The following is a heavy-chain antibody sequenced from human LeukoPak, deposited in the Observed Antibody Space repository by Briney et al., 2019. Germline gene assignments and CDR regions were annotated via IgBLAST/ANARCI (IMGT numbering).Heavy chain of an antibody. CDR3: VKGASYESAFDL. Sequence: GGSLRLSCAASGFTFSSYAMSWVRQAPGKGLEWVSAISGSGGSTYYADSVKGRFTISRDNSKNTLYLQKNSLRDEGAPVCYCVKGASYESAFDLWGQGTLVSVFS. CDR1: GFTFSSYA. CDR2: ISGSGGST. J-gene: IGHJ5*02. D-gene: IGHD3-3*01. V-gene: IGHV3-23*01.